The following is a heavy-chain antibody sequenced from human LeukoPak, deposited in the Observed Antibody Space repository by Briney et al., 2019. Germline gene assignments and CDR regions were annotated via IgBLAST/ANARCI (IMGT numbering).Heavy chain of an antibody. CDR2: INHSGST. D-gene: IGHD3-3*01. J-gene: IGHJ4*02. CDR1: GGSFSGYY. V-gene: IGHV4-34*01. Sequence: SETLSLTCAVYGGSFSGYYWSWIRQTPGKGLEWIGEINHSGSTNYNPSLKSRVTISVDTSKNQFSLKLSSVTAADTAVYYCARGPVLRFLEWLSQPYYFDYWGQGTLVTVSS. CDR3: ARGPVLRFLEWLSQPYYFDY.